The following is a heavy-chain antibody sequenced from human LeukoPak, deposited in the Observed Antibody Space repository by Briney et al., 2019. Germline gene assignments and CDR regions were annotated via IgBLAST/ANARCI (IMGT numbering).Heavy chain of an antibody. Sequence: ASVKVSCTASGYTFTSYDINWVRQATGQGLEWMGWMNPNSGNTGYAQKFQGRVTMTRNTSISTAYMELSSLRSEDTAVYHCARWAGYSSGWTRLGNDYWGQGTLVTVSS. V-gene: IGHV1-8*01. CDR3: ARWAGYSSGWTRLGNDY. CDR1: GYTFTSYD. D-gene: IGHD6-19*01. J-gene: IGHJ4*02. CDR2: MNPNSGNT.